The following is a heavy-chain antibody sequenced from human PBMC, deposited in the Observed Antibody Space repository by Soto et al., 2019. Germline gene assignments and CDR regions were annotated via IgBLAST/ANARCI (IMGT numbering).Heavy chain of an antibody. D-gene: IGHD1-1*01. CDR3: AIGNPDWFDP. V-gene: IGHV4-38-2*01. CDR2: IYRGGIT. CDR1: GYSISSGLY. J-gene: IGHJ5*02. Sequence: SETLSLTCAVSGYSISSGLYWGWIRQPPGKGLEWIGTIYRGGITYYSPSLKSRVTISIDTSKNHFSLRLSSVTATDTAVYFCAIGNPDWFDPWGQGTRGTVSA.